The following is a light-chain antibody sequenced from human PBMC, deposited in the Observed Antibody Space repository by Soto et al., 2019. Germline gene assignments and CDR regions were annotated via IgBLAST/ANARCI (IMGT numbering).Light chain of an antibody. CDR2: DAS. CDR1: QSVSSY. Sequence: EIVLTQSPATLSLSPGERATLSCRASQSVSSYLAWYQQKPGQAPRLLIYDASNRATGIPARFSGSGSGTDFTLTISSLEPEDFAVYYCQQRSNWPQLTFGGGTKVESK. CDR3: QQRSNWPQLT. V-gene: IGKV3-11*01. J-gene: IGKJ4*01.